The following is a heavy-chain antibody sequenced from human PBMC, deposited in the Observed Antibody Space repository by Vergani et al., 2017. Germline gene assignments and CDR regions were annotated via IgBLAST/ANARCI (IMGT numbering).Heavy chain of an antibody. Sequence: EVQLVESGGGLVQPGGSLRLSCAASGLTFSSYSMNWVRQAPGKGLEWVSYISLSSSGTIYYADSVKGRFTISRDNAKNSLFLQMNSLRAEDTAMYYCARGGCSSTSCYINDYWGQGTLVTVSS. J-gene: IGHJ4*02. CDR1: GLTFSSYS. CDR3: ARGGCSSTSCYINDY. CDR2: ISLSSSGTI. D-gene: IGHD2-2*02. V-gene: IGHV3-48*04.